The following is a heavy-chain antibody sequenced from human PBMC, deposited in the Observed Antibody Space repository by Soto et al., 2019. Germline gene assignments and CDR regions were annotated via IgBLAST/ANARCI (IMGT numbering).Heavy chain of an antibody. CDR2: IYYSGST. V-gene: IGHV4-39*01. Sequence: SETLSLTCTVSGGSISSSSYYWGWIRQPPGKGLEWIGSIYYSGSTYYNPSLKSRVTISVDTSKNQFSLKLSSVTAADTAVYYCARRGSIAARRVYFDYWGKGTLVTVSS. CDR1: GGSISSSSYY. J-gene: IGHJ4*02. CDR3: ARRGSIAARRVYFDY. D-gene: IGHD6-6*01.